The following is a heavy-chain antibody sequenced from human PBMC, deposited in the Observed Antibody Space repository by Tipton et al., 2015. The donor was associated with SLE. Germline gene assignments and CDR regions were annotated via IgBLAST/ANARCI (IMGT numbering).Heavy chain of an antibody. CDR3: ARERVVVSTGGWFDP. Sequence: TLSLTCSVSGGSINSGNNYWGWVRQPPGKGLEWIANIYYSGSPYYNPSLKSRVTISVNTSKNQFSLRLTSVTAADTAVYYCARERVVVSTGGWFDPWGQGTLVTVSS. D-gene: IGHD3-22*01. CDR1: GGSINSGNNY. J-gene: IGHJ5*02. CDR2: IYYSGSP. V-gene: IGHV4-39*07.